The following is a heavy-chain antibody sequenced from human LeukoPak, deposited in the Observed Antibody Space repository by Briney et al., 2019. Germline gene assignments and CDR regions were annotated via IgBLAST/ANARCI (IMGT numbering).Heavy chain of an antibody. J-gene: IGHJ5*02. CDR3: ASHTTLGRDHLDP. Sequence: SQTLSLTCTVSGGSISSGGYYWSWIRQHPGKGLECIGYIYYSGSTYYNPSLKSRVTISVDTSKNQFSLKLSSVTAADTAVYYCASHTTLGRDHLDPWGQGTLVTVSS. CDR1: GGSISSGGYY. CDR2: IYYSGST. D-gene: IGHD3-16*01. V-gene: IGHV4-31*03.